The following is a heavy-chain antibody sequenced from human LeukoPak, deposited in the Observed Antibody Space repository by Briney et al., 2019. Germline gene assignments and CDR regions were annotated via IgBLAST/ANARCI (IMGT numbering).Heavy chain of an antibody. V-gene: IGHV3-33*01. CDR2: IYVDGYRK. J-gene: IGHJ2*01. D-gene: IGHD2-2*01. Sequence: PGGSLRLSCAASGFTFSHHGFHWVRQAPGRGLEWVAVIYVDGYRKYSADSVKGRFTVSRDNSVNTLYLQMDSLRVEDTALYYCIVVLVPAAFWHFDVWGRGTLVAVSS. CDR1: GFTFSHHG. CDR3: IVVLVPAAFWHFDV.